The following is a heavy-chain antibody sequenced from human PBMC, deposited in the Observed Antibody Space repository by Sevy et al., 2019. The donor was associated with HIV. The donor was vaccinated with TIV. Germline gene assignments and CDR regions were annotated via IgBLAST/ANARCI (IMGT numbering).Heavy chain of an antibody. V-gene: IGHV3-30*03. D-gene: IGHD6-13*01. CDR1: GFTFSSHG. Sequence: GGSLRLSCKASGFTFSSHGIHWVRQAPGKGLEWVALISYDGSNKYYGDSVKGRFTISRDNSKNTMYLQMNSLRTEDTAVYHCVRDQRLEGSLLIAAAGGLDYWGRGALVTVSS. J-gene: IGHJ4*02. CDR2: ISYDGSNK. CDR3: VRDQRLEGSLLIAAAGGLDY.